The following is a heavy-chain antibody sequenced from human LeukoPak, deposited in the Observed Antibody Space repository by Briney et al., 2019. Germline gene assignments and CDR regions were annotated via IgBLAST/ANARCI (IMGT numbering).Heavy chain of an antibody. J-gene: IGHJ4*02. Sequence: GGSLRLSCAASEFTFSSYAMSWVRQAPGKGLEWVSAISGSGGSTYYADSVKGRFTISRDNSKNTLYLQMNSLRAEDTALYYCAKRDGYNSNPLKDWGQGTLVTVSS. CDR2: ISGSGGST. CDR1: EFTFSSYA. D-gene: IGHD5-24*01. CDR3: AKRDGYNSNPLKD. V-gene: IGHV3-23*01.